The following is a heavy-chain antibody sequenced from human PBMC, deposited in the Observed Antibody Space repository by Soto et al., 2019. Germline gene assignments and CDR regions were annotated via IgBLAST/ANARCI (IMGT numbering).Heavy chain of an antibody. V-gene: IGHV3-21*01. CDR2: ISSSSSYI. D-gene: IGHD6-19*01. CDR1: GFTFSSYS. CDR3: ARDAVIALAGGWFDP. J-gene: IGHJ5*02. Sequence: EVQLVESGGGLVKPGGSLRLSCAASGFTFSSYSMNWVRQAPGKGLEWVSSISSSSSYIYYADSVKGRFTISRDNAKNSLYLQMNSLRAEDTAVYYCARDAVIALAGGWFDPWGQGTLVTVSS.